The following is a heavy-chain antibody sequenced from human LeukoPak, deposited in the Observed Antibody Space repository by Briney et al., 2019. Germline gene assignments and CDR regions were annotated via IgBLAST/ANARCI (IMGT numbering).Heavy chain of an antibody. CDR2: IYTSGST. V-gene: IGHV4-4*09. CDR1: GGSISSYY. Sequence: SETLSLTCTVSGGSISSYYWSWIRQPPGKGLEWIGYIYTSGSTNYNPSLKSRVTISVDTPKNQVSLKLSSVTAADTAVYYCARHGYTGSWDGWFDPWGQGTLVTVSS. D-gene: IGHD6-13*01. CDR3: ARHGYTGSWDGWFDP. J-gene: IGHJ5*02.